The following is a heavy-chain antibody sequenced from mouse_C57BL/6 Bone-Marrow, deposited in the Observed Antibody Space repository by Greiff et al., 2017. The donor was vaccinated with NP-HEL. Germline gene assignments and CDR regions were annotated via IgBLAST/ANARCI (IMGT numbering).Heavy chain of an antibody. D-gene: IGHD1-1*01. CDR2: INPNYGTT. J-gene: IGHJ3*01. Sequence: VQLQQSGPELVKPGASVKISCKASGYSFTDYNMNWVKQSHGKSLEWIGVINPNYGTTSYNQKFKGKATLTVDQSSSTAYMQLNSLTSEDSAVEFCAYDCGSSYEDWFAYWGQGTLVTVSA. CDR1: GYSFTDYN. V-gene: IGHV1-39*01. CDR3: AYDCGSSYEDWFAY.